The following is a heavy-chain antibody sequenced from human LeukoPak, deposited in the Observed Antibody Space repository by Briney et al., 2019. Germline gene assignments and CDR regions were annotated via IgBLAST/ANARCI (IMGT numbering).Heavy chain of an antibody. D-gene: IGHD3-16*01. Sequence: GGSLRLSCAASEFTFSSYGMHWVRQAPGKGLEWVAVISYDGSNKYYADSVKGRFTISRDNSKNTLYLQMNSLRAEDTAVYYCRQRLNAFGIWGQGTMVTVSS. CDR2: ISYDGSNK. J-gene: IGHJ3*02. CDR1: EFTFSSYG. CDR3: RQRLNAFGI. V-gene: IGHV3-30*19.